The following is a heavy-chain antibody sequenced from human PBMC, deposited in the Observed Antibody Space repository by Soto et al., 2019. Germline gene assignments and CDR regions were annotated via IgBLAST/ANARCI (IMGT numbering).Heavy chain of an antibody. CDR1: GYTFTSYG. CDR3: ARDRLLRYSGYEAHYYGMDV. D-gene: IGHD5-12*01. J-gene: IGHJ6*02. V-gene: IGHV1-18*04. CDR2: ISAYNGNT. Sequence: ASVKVSCKASGYTFTSYGISWVRQAPGQGLEWMGWISAYNGNTNYAQKLQGRVTMTTDTSTSTAYMELRRLRSDDTAVYYCARDRLLRYSGYEAHYYGMDVWGQGTTVTVSS.